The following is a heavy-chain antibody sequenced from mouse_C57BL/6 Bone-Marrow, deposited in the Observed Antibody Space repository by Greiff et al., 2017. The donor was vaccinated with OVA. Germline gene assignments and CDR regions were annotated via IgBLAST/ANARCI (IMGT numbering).Heavy chain of an antibody. V-gene: IGHV3-6*01. CDR2: ISYDGSN. D-gene: IGHD1-1*01. CDR1: GYSITSGYY. J-gene: IGHJ4*01. Sequence: ESGPGLVKPSQSLSLTCSVTGYSITSGYYWNWIRQFPGKKPEWMGYISYDGSNKYNPSLKNRISITRDTSKNQFFLKLTSVTTEDTATYYCARAPYYYGSSPYAMDYWGQGTSVTVSS. CDR3: ARAPYYYGSSPYAMDY.